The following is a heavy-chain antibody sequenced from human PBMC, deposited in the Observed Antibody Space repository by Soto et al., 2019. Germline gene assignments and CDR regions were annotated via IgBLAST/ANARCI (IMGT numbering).Heavy chain of an antibody. Sequence: QVQLVESGGGVVQPGRSLRLSCVASGFNFSNYGMHWVRQAPGQGLEGVSVIWYDGSSTYYADSAKGRFTISRDISKNTLYLQMNSLIAEDTDVYYCARGHARGKYFFEHWCQGTLVTVS. D-gene: IGHD2-2*01. J-gene: IGHJ4*02. CDR1: GFNFSNYG. V-gene: IGHV3-33*01. CDR2: IWYDGSST. CDR3: ARGHARGKYFFEH.